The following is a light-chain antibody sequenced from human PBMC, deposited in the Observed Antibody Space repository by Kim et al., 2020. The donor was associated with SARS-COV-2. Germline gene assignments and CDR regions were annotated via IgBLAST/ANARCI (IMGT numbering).Light chain of an antibody. CDR3: QQSYSTPLT. V-gene: IGKV1-39*01. J-gene: IGKJ4*01. Sequence: GDRVTITCRASQSTITYLNWYQQKPAKAPNLLIYAASSWHSGEPSRSSGSVSGTAFTLTISSLQPEDFATYYCQQSYSTPLTFGAGTK. CDR1: QSTITY. CDR2: AAS.